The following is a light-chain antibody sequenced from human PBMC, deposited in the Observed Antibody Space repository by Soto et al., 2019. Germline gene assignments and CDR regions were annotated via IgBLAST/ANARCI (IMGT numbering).Light chain of an antibody. CDR2: NVN. Sequence: QSALTQSASVSGSPGQSITISCTGTSSDVGNYNYVSWYQQHPGEVPKLIIFNVNNRPSGVSNRFSGSKSGNTASLTISGLQAEDEADYYCSSFTSSNTYVFGTGTKVT. CDR3: SSFTSSNTYV. V-gene: IGLV2-14*01. J-gene: IGLJ1*01. CDR1: SSDVGNYNY.